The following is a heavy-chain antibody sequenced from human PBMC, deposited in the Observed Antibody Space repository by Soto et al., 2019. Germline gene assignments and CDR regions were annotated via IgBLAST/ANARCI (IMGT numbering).Heavy chain of an antibody. J-gene: IGHJ4*02. V-gene: IGHV1-8*01. D-gene: IGHD2-15*01. CDR2: MNPGSGDT. Sequence: ASVKVSCKASGYSFTNNDVSWVRQATGQGLEWMGWMNPGSGDTGYAQKFQGRVTMTRDISIATAYMELGSLRPEDTAIYYCVKQAHGLDGVAFDYWGQGTQVTVSS. CDR1: GYSFTNND. CDR3: VKQAHGLDGVAFDY.